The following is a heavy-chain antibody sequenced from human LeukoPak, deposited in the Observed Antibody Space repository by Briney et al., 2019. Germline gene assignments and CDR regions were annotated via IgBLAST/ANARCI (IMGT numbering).Heavy chain of an antibody. D-gene: IGHD3-10*01. CDR3: ARSRLWFGEYARDDYFDY. V-gene: IGHV3-30*04. Sequence: PGRSLRLSCAASGFTFSSYAMHWVRQAPGKGLEWVAVISYDGSNKYYADSVKGRFTISRDNSKNTLYLQMNSLRAEDTAVYYCARSRLWFGEYARDDYFDYWGQGTLVTVSS. CDR1: GFTFSSYA. CDR2: ISYDGSNK. J-gene: IGHJ4*02.